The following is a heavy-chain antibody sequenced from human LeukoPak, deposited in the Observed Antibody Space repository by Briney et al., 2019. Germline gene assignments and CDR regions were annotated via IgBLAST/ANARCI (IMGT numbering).Heavy chain of an antibody. CDR2: IYYSGST. Sequence: SETLSLTCTVSGGSISSYYWSWIRQPPGKGLEWIGYIYYSGSTNYNPSLKSRVTISIDTSKNQFSLKLSSVTAADTAVYYCARHTKDGNDAFDIWGQGTMVTVSS. CDR1: GGSISSYY. J-gene: IGHJ3*02. V-gene: IGHV4-59*08. D-gene: IGHD2-8*01. CDR3: ARHTKDGNDAFDI.